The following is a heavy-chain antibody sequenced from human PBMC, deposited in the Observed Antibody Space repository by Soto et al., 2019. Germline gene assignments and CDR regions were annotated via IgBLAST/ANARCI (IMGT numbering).Heavy chain of an antibody. CDR2: VFYTGSP. D-gene: IGHD1-26*01. CDR3: ARHPSGGYAFDS. CDR1: GASINSNVHY. J-gene: IGHJ4*02. V-gene: IGHV4-39*01. Sequence: QLQLQESGPGLVKPSETLSLTCTVSGASINSNVHYWGWVRQSPGKGLEWIASVFYTGSPYHNPSLESRVSISVDTSDNQFSLKVTSVTAADTGIYYCARHPSGGYAFDSWGQGTLVTVSS.